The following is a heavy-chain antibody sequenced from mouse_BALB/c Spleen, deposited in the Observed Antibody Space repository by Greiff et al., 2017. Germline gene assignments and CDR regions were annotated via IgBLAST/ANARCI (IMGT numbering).Heavy chain of an antibody. J-gene: IGHJ4*01. V-gene: IGHV1-74*01. CDR1: GYSFTSYW. CDR2: IHPSDSDT. D-gene: IGHD1-3*01. Sequence: VQLQQSGAELVRPGASVKLSCKASGYSFTSYWMNWVKQRPGQGLEWIGMIHPSDSDTSFNQKFKEKATLTVDKSSSTAYMQLSSRTSEDSAVYFCATAGEVGEYAMDYWGQGTSVTVSS. CDR3: ATAGEVGEYAMDY.